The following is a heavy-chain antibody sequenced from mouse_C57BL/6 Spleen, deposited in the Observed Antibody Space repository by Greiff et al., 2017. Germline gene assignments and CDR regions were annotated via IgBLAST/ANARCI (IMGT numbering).Heavy chain of an antibody. CDR3: ARATLYYGSRPFAD. D-gene: IGHD1-1*01. Sequence: EVQLQQSGPGLVKPSQSLSLTCSVTGYSITSGCYWNWIRQFPGNKLGWMGFISYDGSNNYNPFLKNRISLTRETSKNQFLLKLNSVTTDETATYYGARATLYYGSRPFADWGEGTLVTVSA. CDR1: GYSITSGCY. V-gene: IGHV3-6*01. J-gene: IGHJ3*01. CDR2: ISYDGSN.